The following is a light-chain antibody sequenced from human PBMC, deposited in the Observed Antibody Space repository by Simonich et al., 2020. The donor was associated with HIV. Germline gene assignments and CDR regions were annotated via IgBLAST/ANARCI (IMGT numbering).Light chain of an antibody. CDR3: QQSYSTPFT. CDR2: GAS. Sequence: DIQMTQSPSSLPASVGDRVTITCQASQDITNYLNWYQQKPGKAPKLLIYGASNLETGVPSRFNGTGCGTDFTFTINSLQPEDIATYYCQQSYSTPFTFGPGTKVDIK. CDR1: QDITNY. V-gene: IGKV1-33*01. J-gene: IGKJ3*01.